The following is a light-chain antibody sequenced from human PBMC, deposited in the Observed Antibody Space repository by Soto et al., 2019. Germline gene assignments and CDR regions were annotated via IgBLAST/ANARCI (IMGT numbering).Light chain of an antibody. J-gene: IGLJ1*01. CDR3: ISYKTDDTFV. CDR2: EAT. Sequence: QSALTQPASVSGSPGQSITISCTGTNSDVGSYNLVSWYQQHPGKAPQLIIFEATHRPSGVSDRFSGSKAGITASLTISGLQADDEAEYFCISYKTDDTFVFGTGTKLTVL. V-gene: IGLV2-14*02. CDR1: NSDVGSYNL.